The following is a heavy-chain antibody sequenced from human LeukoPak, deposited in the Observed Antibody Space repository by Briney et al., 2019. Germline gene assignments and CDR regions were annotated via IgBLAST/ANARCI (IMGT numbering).Heavy chain of an antibody. Sequence: ASVKVSCKGSGYTFSSYGISWVRQAPGRGLEWMGWFSGYNGNTKYAKKFQGRVTMTTDTSTSTAYMELRSLRSDDTAVYYCAREVRNWFDPWGQGTLVTVSS. D-gene: IGHD2-21*01. J-gene: IGHJ5*02. CDR3: AREVRNWFDP. CDR1: GYTFSSYG. CDR2: FSGYNGNT. V-gene: IGHV1-18*01.